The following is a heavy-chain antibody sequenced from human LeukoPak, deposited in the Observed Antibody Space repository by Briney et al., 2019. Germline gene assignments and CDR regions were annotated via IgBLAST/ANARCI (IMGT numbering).Heavy chain of an antibody. D-gene: IGHD3-10*01. V-gene: IGHV5-51*01. CDR3: ARQSRDGSKTRGYYFDH. Sequence: GESLKISCQVSGYIFTDYWIGWVRQMPGKGLESMGIIYPADSDTAYSPSFQGQVTISADKSIRTVSLQWSSLKASDTAMYYCARQSRDGSKTRGYYFDHWGQGTLVTVSS. J-gene: IGHJ4*02. CDR2: IYPADSDT. CDR1: GYIFTDYW.